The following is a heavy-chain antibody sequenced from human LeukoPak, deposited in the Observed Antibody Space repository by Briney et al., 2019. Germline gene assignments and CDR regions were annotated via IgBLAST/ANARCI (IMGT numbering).Heavy chain of an antibody. CDR2: ISESGNTR. D-gene: IGHD6-19*01. Sequence: GGSLRLSCTVSGFTFRRYEMNWVRQAPGKGLEWVSYISESGNTRYYADSMKGRFTISRDNAKNSLHLQMDSLRVEDTAVYYCARERSAWSLLDYWGQGTPVTVSS. J-gene: IGHJ4*02. CDR3: ARERSAWSLLDY. V-gene: IGHV3-48*03. CDR1: GFTFRRYE.